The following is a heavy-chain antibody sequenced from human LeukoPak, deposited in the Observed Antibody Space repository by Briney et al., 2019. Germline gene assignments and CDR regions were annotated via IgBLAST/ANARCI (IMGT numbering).Heavy chain of an antibody. CDR2: IIPIFGTA. CDR3: ARAPIAVAGILHDY. Sequence: GASVKVSCKASGGTFSSYAISLVRQAPGQGLEWMGGIIPIFGTANYAQKFQGRVTITADESTSTAYMELSSLRSEDTAVYYCARAPIAVAGILHDYWGQGTLVTVSS. V-gene: IGHV1-69*13. CDR1: GGTFSSYA. J-gene: IGHJ4*02. D-gene: IGHD6-19*01.